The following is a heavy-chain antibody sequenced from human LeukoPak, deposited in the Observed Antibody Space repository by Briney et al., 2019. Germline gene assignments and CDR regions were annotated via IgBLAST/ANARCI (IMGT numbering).Heavy chain of an antibody. J-gene: IGHJ4*02. V-gene: IGHV3-64*01. Sequence: GGSLRLSCAASGFTFSSYAMHWVRQAPGKGLEYVSAISSNGGSTYYANSVKGRFTISRDNSKNTLYLQMGSLRAEDMAVYYCARSSTYYDILTGDFDYWGQGTLVTVSS. CDR3: ARSSTYYDILTGDFDY. CDR1: GFTFSSYA. D-gene: IGHD3-9*01. CDR2: ISSNGGST.